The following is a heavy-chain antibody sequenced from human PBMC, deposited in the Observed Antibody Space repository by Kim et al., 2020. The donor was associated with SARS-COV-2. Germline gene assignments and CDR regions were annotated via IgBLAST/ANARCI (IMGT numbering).Heavy chain of an antibody. Sequence: SETLSLTCTVSGGSISSGDYYWTWIRQPPGKGLEWIGYIYYSGITYYSPSLKSRVTISVDTSKNQFFLSLNSVAAADTAVYYCARGAGSPSYNKFAYWGQGSLVTVSS. J-gene: IGHJ4*02. CDR3: ARGAGSPSYNKFAY. CDR2: IYYSGIT. V-gene: IGHV4-30-4*01. CDR1: GGSISSGDYY. D-gene: IGHD1-1*01.